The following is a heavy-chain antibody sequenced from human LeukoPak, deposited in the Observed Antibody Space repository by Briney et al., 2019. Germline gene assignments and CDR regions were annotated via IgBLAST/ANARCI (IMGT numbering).Heavy chain of an antibody. CDR1: GFTFRNYW. CDR2: IKPDGSEK. Sequence: GGSLRLSCAASGFTFRNYWMSWVRQPPGKGLEWLANIKPDGSEKYYVDSVKGRFTISRDNVKSALSLQMDSLRAEDTAVYYCARVTLLEIKGATFDYWGQGILVTVSS. D-gene: IGHD1-26*01. CDR3: ARVTLLEIKGATFDY. V-gene: IGHV3-7*01. J-gene: IGHJ4*02.